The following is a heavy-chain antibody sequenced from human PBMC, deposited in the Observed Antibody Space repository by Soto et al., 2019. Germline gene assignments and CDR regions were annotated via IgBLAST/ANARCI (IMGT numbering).Heavy chain of an antibody. J-gene: IGHJ5*02. CDR3: AKQALGVIITLRFPPRFDP. V-gene: IGHV3-23*01. CDR2: ISGGGGST. CDR1: GFTFSSYA. D-gene: IGHD3-22*01. Sequence: GGSLRLSCAASGFTFSSYAMGWVRQAPGKGLEWVSAISGGGGSTYYADSVKGRFTNSRDKSKNTLYIQMNSLRAEDTDVYYWAKQALGVIITLRFPPRFDPWGQGTLVTVSS.